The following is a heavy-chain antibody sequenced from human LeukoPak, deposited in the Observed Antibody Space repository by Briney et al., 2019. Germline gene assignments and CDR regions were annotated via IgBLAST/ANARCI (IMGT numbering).Heavy chain of an antibody. CDR2: VNPKSGHT. Sequence: ASVKVSCKASGDTFSTYDVNWVRQATGQGLEWMGWVNPKSGHTAYAQKFQGRVTMTSDTSTAFLELNSLRFEDTAVYFCARGVVGGTTVGPWGQGTLVTVSS. D-gene: IGHD1-7*01. CDR1: GDTFSTYD. CDR3: ARGVVGGTTVGP. V-gene: IGHV1-8*01. J-gene: IGHJ5*02.